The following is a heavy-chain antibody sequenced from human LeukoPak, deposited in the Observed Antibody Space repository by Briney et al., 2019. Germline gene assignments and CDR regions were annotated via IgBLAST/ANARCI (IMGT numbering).Heavy chain of an antibody. J-gene: IGHJ3*02. Sequence: PSQTLSLTCTVSGDSISSGGYYWSWIRQSPGKGLEWIGCIYYSGTTYYNPSLKSRVTISVDTSKNQLSLKLSSVSAADTAVYYCARDRNDAFDIWGQGTMVTVSS. CDR3: ARDRNDAFDI. CDR2: IYYSGTT. CDR1: GDSISSGGYY. D-gene: IGHD1-14*01. V-gene: IGHV4-31*03.